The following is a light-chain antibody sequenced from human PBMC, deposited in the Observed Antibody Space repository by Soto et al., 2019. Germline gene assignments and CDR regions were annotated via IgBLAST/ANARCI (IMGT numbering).Light chain of an antibody. CDR2: GSS. V-gene: IGKV3-20*01. Sequence: EVVWTQSPGSLSLSPGERATLSCRASQSVMSNYLAWYQQKPGQPPRLLIYGSSSRATGIPDRFSGSGSGTDFTLTISRLETEDFAVYYCQQFGASLTWTFGQGTKVDIK. CDR1: QSVMSNY. CDR3: QQFGASLTWT. J-gene: IGKJ1*01.